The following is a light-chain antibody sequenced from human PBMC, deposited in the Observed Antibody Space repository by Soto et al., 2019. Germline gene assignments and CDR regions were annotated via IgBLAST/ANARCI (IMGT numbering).Light chain of an antibody. CDR2: GAS. V-gene: IGKV1-8*01. CDR1: QDVGRY. CDR3: QQYKNYTGT. J-gene: IGKJ1*01. Sequence: AIRMTQSPSSLSASAGDRVAIACRASQDVGRYLAWYQQKPGQAPKLLIYGASTLQSGVPSRFSGGGSGTDFTLTISCLQSEDFATYYCQQYKNYTGTFGQGTKVEIK.